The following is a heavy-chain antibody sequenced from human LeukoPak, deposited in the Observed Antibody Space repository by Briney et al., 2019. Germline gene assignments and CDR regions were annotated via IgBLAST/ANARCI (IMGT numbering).Heavy chain of an antibody. J-gene: IGHJ6*02. Sequence: ASVKVSCTASGYTFTGYYMHWVRQAPGQGLEWMGWINPNSGGTNYAQKFQGRVTMTRDTSISTAYMELSRLRSDDTAVYYCTVGSSWTSDYYYYGMDVWGQGTTVTVSS. V-gene: IGHV1-2*02. CDR1: GYTFTGYY. CDR3: TVGSSWTSDYYYYGMDV. CDR2: INPNSGGT. D-gene: IGHD6-13*01.